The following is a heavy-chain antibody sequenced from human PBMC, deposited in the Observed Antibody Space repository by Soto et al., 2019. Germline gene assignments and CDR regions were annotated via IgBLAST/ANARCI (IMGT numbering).Heavy chain of an antibody. J-gene: IGHJ4*02. D-gene: IGHD3-22*01. V-gene: IGHV1-18*04. CDR3: ARFREPDYYDSSGFDY. CDR1: GYTFTSYG. CDR2: ISAYNGNT. Sequence: VASVKVSCKASGYTFTSYGISWVRQAPGQGLEWMGWISAYNGNTNYAQKLQGRVTMTTDTSTSTAYMELRSLRSDDTAVYYCARFREPDYYDSSGFDYWGQGTLVTVSS.